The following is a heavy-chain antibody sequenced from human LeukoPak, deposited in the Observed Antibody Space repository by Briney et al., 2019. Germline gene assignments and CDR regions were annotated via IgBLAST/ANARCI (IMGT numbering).Heavy chain of an antibody. D-gene: IGHD3-22*01. CDR3: ARESNSGYYLSY. Sequence: GGSLRLSCAASGFTVSANYMTWVRLAPGKGLEWVSTIYSDGRTYYADSVKGRFTISRDNSKNTLYLQMNSLRVEDTALFYCARESNSGYYLSYWGQGTLVTVSS. CDR1: GFTVSANY. V-gene: IGHV3-66*01. J-gene: IGHJ4*02. CDR2: IYSDGRT.